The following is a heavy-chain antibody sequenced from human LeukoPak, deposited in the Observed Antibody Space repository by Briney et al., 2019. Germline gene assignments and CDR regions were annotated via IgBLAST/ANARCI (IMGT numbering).Heavy chain of an antibody. D-gene: IGHD2-8*02. V-gene: IGHV4-59*01. Sequence: SEPLSLTCTVSGGSISSYYWSWIRQPPGKGLEWIGYIYYSGSTNHNPSLKSRVTISVDTSKNQFSLKLSSVTAADTAVYYCARDRTGVGYFDYWGQGTLVTVSS. CDR2: IYYSGST. CDR3: ARDRTGVGYFDY. CDR1: GGSISSYY. J-gene: IGHJ4*02.